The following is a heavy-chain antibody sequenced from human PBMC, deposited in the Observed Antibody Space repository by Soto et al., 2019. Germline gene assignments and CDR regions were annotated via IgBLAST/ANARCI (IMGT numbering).Heavy chain of an antibody. D-gene: IGHD5-12*01. V-gene: IGHV3-7*03. Sequence: GSLRLSCVGSVFTFSSYWMGWVRQTPGKGLEWVATIKADGTEKYYVDSVKGRFTFSRDNAKTSVYLEMNSLRAEDTAVYYCVTAVRGYNANGDLWGQGTTVTVSS. CDR3: VTAVRGYNANGDL. CDR2: IKADGTEK. CDR1: VFTFSSYW. J-gene: IGHJ6*02.